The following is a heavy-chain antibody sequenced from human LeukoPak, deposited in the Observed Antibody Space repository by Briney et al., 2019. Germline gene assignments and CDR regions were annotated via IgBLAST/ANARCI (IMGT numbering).Heavy chain of an antibody. D-gene: IGHD3-16*02. V-gene: IGHV7-4-1*02. CDR2: INTNTGNP. CDR3: ARSYDYVWGSYRLNHFDY. Sequence: ASVKVSCKASGYTFTSYAMNWVRQAPGQGLEWMGWINTNTGNPTYAQGFTGRFVFSLDTSVSTAYLQISSLKAEDTAVYYCARSYDYVWGSYRLNHFDYWGQGTLVTVSP. J-gene: IGHJ4*02. CDR1: GYTFTSYA.